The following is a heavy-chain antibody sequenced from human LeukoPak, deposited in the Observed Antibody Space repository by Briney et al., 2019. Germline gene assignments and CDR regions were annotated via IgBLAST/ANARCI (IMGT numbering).Heavy chain of an antibody. CDR1: GGSISSYY. CDR3: ARGPNAGLRYFDWLTYYYYMDV. Sequence: SETLSLTCTVSGGSISSYYWSWIRQPPGKGLEWIGYIYYSGSTNYNPSLKSRVTISVDTSKNQFSLKLSSVTAADTAVYYCARGPNAGLRYFDWLTYYYYMDVWGKGTTVTISS. J-gene: IGHJ6*03. CDR2: IYYSGST. D-gene: IGHD3-9*01. V-gene: IGHV4-59*01.